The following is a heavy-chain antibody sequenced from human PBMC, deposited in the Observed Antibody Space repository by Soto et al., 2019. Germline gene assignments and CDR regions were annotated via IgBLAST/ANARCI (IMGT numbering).Heavy chain of an antibody. J-gene: IGHJ4*02. D-gene: IGHD1-26*01. CDR1: GYSISSSNW. CDR3: ARREIQGPIEY. Sequence: SETLSLTCAVSGYSISSSNWLGWIRQPPGKGLEWIGYIYYSGTTYYNPSLKSRVTMSVDTSKNQFSLKLTSVTAVDTALYYCARREIQGPIEYWGQGTLVTVSS. CDR2: IYYSGTT. V-gene: IGHV4-28*01.